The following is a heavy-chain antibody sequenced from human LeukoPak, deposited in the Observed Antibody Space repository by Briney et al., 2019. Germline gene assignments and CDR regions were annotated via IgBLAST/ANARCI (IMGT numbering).Heavy chain of an antibody. CDR3: ARGQQWLEAFDY. D-gene: IGHD6-19*01. V-gene: IGHV1-2*02. CDR2: INPNSGVT. CDR1: GYTFTGYY. J-gene: IGHJ4*02. Sequence: GASVKVSCKASGYTFTGYYMHWVRQAPGQGLEWMGWINPNSGVTHHPQKFQGRVTMTRDTSIRTAYMEVSSLRSDDTAVYYCARGQQWLEAFDYWGLGTLVTVSS.